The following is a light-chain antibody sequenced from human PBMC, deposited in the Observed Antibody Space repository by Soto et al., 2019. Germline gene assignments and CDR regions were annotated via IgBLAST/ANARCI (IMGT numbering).Light chain of an antibody. V-gene: IGLV6-57*04. Sequence: NFMLTQPHSVSESPGKTVTISCTRSSGSIASNYVQWYQQRPGSAPTTVIYEDNQRPSGVPDRFSGSIDSFSNSASLTTSGLKTEDEADYYWQSYDSSNHVVFGGGTKLTVL. CDR3: QSYDSSNHVV. CDR2: EDN. CDR1: SGSIASNY. J-gene: IGLJ2*01.